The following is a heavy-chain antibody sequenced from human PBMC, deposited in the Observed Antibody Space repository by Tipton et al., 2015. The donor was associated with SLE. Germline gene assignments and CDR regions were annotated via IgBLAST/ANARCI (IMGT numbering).Heavy chain of an antibody. J-gene: IGHJ5*02. CDR2: ISDSGRTT. CDR3: VRDTFGSGWNNWFDP. V-gene: IGHV3-48*03. D-gene: IGHD6-19*01. Sequence: SLRLSCTASGFTFGSYDMDWVRQAPGKGLEWVSYISDSGRTTDYADSVQGRFAISRDNAKNSLYLQMKSRRVEDTAVYYCVRDTFGSGWNNWFDPWGQGTLVTVSS. CDR1: GFTFGSYD.